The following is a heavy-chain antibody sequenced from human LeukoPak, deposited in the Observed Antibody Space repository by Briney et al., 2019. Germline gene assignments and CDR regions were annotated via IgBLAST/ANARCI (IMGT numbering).Heavy chain of an antibody. CDR3: ARARGYDSSGYYLEALFDY. J-gene: IGHJ4*02. CDR1: GFTFSSYG. Sequence: GGSLRLSCAASGFTFSSYGMHWVRQAPGKGLEWVAVIWYDGSNKYYADSVKGRFTISRDNSKNTLYLQMNSLRAEDTAVYYCARARGYDSSGYYLEALFDYWGQGTLVTVSS. V-gene: IGHV3-33*01. D-gene: IGHD3-22*01. CDR2: IWYDGSNK.